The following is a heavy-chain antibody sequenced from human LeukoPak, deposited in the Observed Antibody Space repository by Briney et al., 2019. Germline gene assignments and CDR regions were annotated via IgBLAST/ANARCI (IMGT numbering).Heavy chain of an antibody. V-gene: IGHV4-59*01. CDR2: IYYSGST. Sequence: SETLSLTCTVSGGSISSYYWSWIRQPPGKGLQWIGYIYYSGSTNYNPSLKSRVTISVDTSKNQFSLKLSSVTAADTAVYYCARDGNPTDWFDPWGQGTLVTVSS. D-gene: IGHD2/OR15-2a*01. CDR3: ARDGNPTDWFDP. CDR1: GGSISSYY. J-gene: IGHJ5*02.